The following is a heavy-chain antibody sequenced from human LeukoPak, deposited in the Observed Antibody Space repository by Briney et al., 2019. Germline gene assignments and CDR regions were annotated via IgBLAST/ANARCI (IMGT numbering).Heavy chain of an antibody. J-gene: IGHJ4*02. Sequence: GGSLRLSCAASGFTVSSNYMSWVRQAPGKGLEWVSLIYGGGTTYYADSVKGRFTISRDNSKNTLYLQMNSLRAEDTAVYYCARGMGSSWYYFDYWGQGTLVTVSS. CDR3: ARGMGSSWYYFDY. D-gene: IGHD6-13*01. V-gene: IGHV3-53*01. CDR1: GFTVSSNY. CDR2: IYGGGTT.